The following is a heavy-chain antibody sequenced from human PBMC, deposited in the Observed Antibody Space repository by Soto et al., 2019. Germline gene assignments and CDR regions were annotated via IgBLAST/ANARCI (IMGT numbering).Heavy chain of an antibody. V-gene: IGHV3-33*01. CDR2: IWYDGSNK. CDR1: GFTFSSYG. J-gene: IGHJ4*02. Sequence: QVQLVESGGGVVQPGRSLRLSCAASGFTFSSYGMHWVRQAPGKGLEWVAVIWYDGSNKCYADSVKGRFTISRDNSKNTLYLQMNSLRAEDTAVYYCARDLAVAGTGDYWGQGTLVTVSS. D-gene: IGHD6-19*01. CDR3: ARDLAVAGTGDY.